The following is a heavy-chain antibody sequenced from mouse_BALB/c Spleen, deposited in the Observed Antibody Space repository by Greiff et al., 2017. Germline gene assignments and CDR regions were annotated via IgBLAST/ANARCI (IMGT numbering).Heavy chain of an antibody. V-gene: IGHV5-9*03. CDR1: GFTFSSYT. Sequence: EVKLVESGGGLVKPGGSLKLSCAASGFTFSSYTMSWVRQTPEKRLEWVATISSGGGNTYYPDSVKGRFTISRDNAKNNLYLQMSSLRSEDTALYYCARSRQLGLHYYAMDYWGQGTSVTVSS. J-gene: IGHJ4*01. CDR2: ISSGGGNT. CDR3: ARSRQLGLHYYAMDY. D-gene: IGHD3-2*01.